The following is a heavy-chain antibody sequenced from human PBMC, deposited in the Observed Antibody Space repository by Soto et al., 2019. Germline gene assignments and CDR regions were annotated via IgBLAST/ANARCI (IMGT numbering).Heavy chain of an antibody. CDR1: GYTFTGYY. Sequence: QVQLVQSGAEEKKPGASVKVSCKASGYTFTGYYMHWVRQAPGQGLEWMGWINPNSGGRNYAQKFQGRVTMTRDTSISTAYMELSRLRSDDTAVYYCARGRFPAGWFDPWGQGTLVTVSS. D-gene: IGHD2-2*01. V-gene: IGHV1-2*02. CDR3: ARGRFPAGWFDP. J-gene: IGHJ5*02. CDR2: INPNSGGR.